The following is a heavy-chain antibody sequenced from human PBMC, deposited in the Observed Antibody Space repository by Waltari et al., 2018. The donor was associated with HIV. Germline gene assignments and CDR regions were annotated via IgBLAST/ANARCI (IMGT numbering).Heavy chain of an antibody. CDR2: IKQDGSEK. CDR3: ARGGFYGSGSKVN. CDR1: GFTFRSYW. Sequence: EVQLVESGGGLVQPGGSLSLSCAASGFTFRSYWLGWVRQAPGKGLEWVANIKQDGSEKYYVDSVNGRFTISRDNAENSLYLQMNSLRAEDTAVYYCARGGFYGSGSKVNWGQGTLVTVSS. D-gene: IGHD3-10*01. V-gene: IGHV3-7*04. J-gene: IGHJ4*02.